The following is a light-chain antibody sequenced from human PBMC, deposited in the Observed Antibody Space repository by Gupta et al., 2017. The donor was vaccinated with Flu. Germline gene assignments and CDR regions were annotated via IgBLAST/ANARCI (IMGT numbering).Light chain of an antibody. CDR2: SNN. CDR1: SSNIGSNT. J-gene: IGLJ2*01. V-gene: IGLV1-44*01. Sequence: QSLLTQPPSASVNPGQRVTISCSASSSNIGSNTVDWYQQHPGTAPKLLIYSNNHRPSAVPARCSACKSGTSTALAISGRQSEEEADYYCGSWDDSRNGRVFGGGTKLTVL. CDR3: GSWDDSRNGRV.